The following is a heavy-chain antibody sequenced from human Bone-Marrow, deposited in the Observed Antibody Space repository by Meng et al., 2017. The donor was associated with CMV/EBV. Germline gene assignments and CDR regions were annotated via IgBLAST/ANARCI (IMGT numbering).Heavy chain of an antibody. CDR3: GVWRNSYFDV. Sequence: GSLRLSCTVSGGSVHSGNSYWSWIRQPPGKGLEWFGYIYYSGSPSYNPSLKSRVTISVATSKNQSTLKLRSVTVADTAVYYFGVWRNSYFDVWGRGTVVTVSS. D-gene: IGHD3-16*01. V-gene: IGHV4-61*01. CDR2: IYYSGSP. J-gene: IGHJ2*01. CDR1: GGSVHSGNSY.